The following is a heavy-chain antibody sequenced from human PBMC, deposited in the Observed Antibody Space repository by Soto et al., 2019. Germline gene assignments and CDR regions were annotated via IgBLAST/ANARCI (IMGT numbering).Heavy chain of an antibody. V-gene: IGHV1-69*06. Sequence: QGQLVQSGAEVKKPGSSVKVSCKASGLTFSNYAVSWVRQAPGQGPEWMGGIVHLYGTTNYAQRFQGRVTMTTDTSTSTAYMELRSLRSDDTAVYYCARPPLLDYWGQGTLVTVSS. CDR2: IVHLYGTT. CDR1: GLTFSNYA. J-gene: IGHJ4*02. CDR3: ARPPLLDY.